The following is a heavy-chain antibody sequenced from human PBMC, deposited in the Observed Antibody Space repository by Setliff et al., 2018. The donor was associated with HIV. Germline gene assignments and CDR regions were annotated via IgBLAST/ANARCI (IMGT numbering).Heavy chain of an antibody. J-gene: IGHJ4*02. CDR2: ISGSGDTI. CDR1: GFTFSDYT. Sequence: LRLSCAASGFTFSDYTMTWVRQAPGKGLECVSGISGSGDTIYYADSVKGRFTISRDNAKNSLYLQMNSLRAEDTAMYYCARALYRVKQQLVPHFFDYWGQGTLVTVSS. V-gene: IGHV3-48*01. CDR3: ARALYRVKQQLVPHFFDY. D-gene: IGHD6-13*01.